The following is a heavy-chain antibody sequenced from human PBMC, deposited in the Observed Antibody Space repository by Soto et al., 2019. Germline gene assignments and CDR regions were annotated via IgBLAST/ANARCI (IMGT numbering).Heavy chain of an antibody. Sequence: PGGSLRLSCSASGFTFSSYAMHWVRQAPGRGLEYVSFISTNGGSTYYADSVKGRFTISRDDSKNTLYLQMSSLRTDDSAVYYCVKDLHSATTCLLDVWGQGTTVTVSS. J-gene: IGHJ6*02. V-gene: IGHV3-64D*08. CDR1: GFTFSSYA. CDR2: ISTNGGST. CDR3: VKDLHSATTCLLDV.